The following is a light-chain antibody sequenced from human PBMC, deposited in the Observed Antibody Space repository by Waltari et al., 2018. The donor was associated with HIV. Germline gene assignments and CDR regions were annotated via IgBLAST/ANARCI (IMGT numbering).Light chain of an antibody. CDR1: QSVLYRSNNMNY. V-gene: IGKV4-1*01. CDR2: WAS. J-gene: IGKJ2*01. Sequence: VMSQSPDSPAGSLGRGATINCHSSQSVLYRSNNMNYLSWYQQKAGQPPKLLIYWASTRASGVPDRIRGSGSGTDFTLTINSLQAEDVAVYYCQQYYNTPYTFGQGTKLEIK. CDR3: QQYYNTPYT.